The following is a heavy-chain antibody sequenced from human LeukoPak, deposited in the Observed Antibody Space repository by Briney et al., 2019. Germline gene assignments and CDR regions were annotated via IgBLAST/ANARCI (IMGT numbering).Heavy chain of an antibody. D-gene: IGHD3-16*01. V-gene: IGHV3-21*01. Sequence: GSLRLSCAASGFTFSSYSMNWVRQAPGKGLGWVSSISSSSSYIYYADSVKGRFTISRDNAKNSLYLQMNSLRAEDTAVYYCARDLAGGPQVDYWGQGTLVTVSS. CDR2: ISSSSSYI. CDR1: GFTFSSYS. CDR3: ARDLAGGPQVDY. J-gene: IGHJ4*02.